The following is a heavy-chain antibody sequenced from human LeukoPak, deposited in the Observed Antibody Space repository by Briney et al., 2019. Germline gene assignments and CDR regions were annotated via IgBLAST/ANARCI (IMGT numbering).Heavy chain of an antibody. CDR2: IYSGGST. V-gene: IGHV3-53*01. Sequence: PGGSLRLSCAVSGFTVSSNYMSWVRQAPGKGLEWVSVIYSGGSTYYADSVKGRFTISRDNSKNALYLQMNSLRVDDTAVYYCARDGDDTSGYFSPFDYWGQGTLVTVSS. D-gene: IGHD3-22*01. CDR1: GFTVSSNY. CDR3: ARDGDDTSGYFSPFDY. J-gene: IGHJ4*02.